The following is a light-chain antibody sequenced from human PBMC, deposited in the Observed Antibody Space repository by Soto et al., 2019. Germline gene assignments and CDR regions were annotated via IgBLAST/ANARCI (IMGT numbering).Light chain of an antibody. CDR3: QQRQYWPPIT. Sequence: VFTHAPATLSLSPGERATLSCRASQSVSSYLAWYQQKPGQAPRLLIYDASNRATGIPARFSGSGSGTDFTLTISSLEPEDFAIYYCQQRQYWPPITFGQGTRLEIK. CDR2: DAS. V-gene: IGKV3-11*01. CDR1: QSVSSY. J-gene: IGKJ5*01.